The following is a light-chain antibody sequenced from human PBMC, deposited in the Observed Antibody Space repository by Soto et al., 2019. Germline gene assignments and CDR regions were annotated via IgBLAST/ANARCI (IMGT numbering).Light chain of an antibody. V-gene: IGKV3-20*01. Sequence: EVMLTQSPGTLSLSPEERATLSWRASQSVSSNYLAWYQQKSGQAPRLLIYGASNRATGIPDRFSGSGSGTDFTLTIRRLEPEDFAVYYCQQYDTSPRTFGQGTKVEFK. CDR3: QQYDTSPRT. CDR1: QSVSSNY. J-gene: IGKJ1*01. CDR2: GAS.